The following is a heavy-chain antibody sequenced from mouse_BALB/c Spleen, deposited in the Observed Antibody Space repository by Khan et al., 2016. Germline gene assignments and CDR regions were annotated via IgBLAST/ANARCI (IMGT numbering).Heavy chain of an antibody. CDR2: ISYSGST. D-gene: IGHD1-1*01. Sequence: EVELVESGPGLVKPSQSLSLTCTVTGYSITSVYAWNWIRQFPGNRLEWMGYISYSGSTSYNPSLKSRISITRDTSKNQFFLQLNSVTSEDTATYYCARSDYGDKDAMDYWGQGTSVTVSS. V-gene: IGHV3-2*02. CDR1: GYSITSVYA. CDR3: ARSDYGDKDAMDY. J-gene: IGHJ4*01.